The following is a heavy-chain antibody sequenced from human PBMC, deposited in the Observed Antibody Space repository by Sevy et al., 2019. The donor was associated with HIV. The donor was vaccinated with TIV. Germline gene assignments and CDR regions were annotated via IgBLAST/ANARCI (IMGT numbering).Heavy chain of an antibody. CDR2: ISSSSSTI. V-gene: IGHV3-48*01. J-gene: IGHJ4*02. CDR3: ARLTYCSSTSCYPMIDY. D-gene: IGHD2-2*01. Sequence: GGSLRLSCAASGFTFSSYSMNWVRQAPGKGLEWVSYISSSSSTIYYADSVKGRFTISRDNAKNSLYLQMNSLRAEDTAVHYCARLTYCSSTSCYPMIDYWGQGTLVTVSS. CDR1: GFTFSSYS.